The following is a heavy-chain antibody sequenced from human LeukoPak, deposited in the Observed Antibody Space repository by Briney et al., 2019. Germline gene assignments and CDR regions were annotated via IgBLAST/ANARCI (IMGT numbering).Heavy chain of an antibody. J-gene: IGHJ4*02. V-gene: IGHV3-21*01. CDR2: ISGSSSFI. CDR3: ARKLQDGYYFEY. D-gene: IGHD4-23*01. Sequence: GGSLRLSCAASGFTFSSYSMIWVRQAPGKGLEWVSSISGSSSFIHYADSLKGRFTISRDNAKNSLYLQMNSLRDEDTAVYYCARKLQDGYYFEYWGQGTLVTVSS. CDR1: GFTFSSYS.